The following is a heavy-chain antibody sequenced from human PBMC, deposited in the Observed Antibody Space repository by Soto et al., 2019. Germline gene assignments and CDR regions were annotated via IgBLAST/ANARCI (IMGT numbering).Heavy chain of an antibody. D-gene: IGHD1-7*01. CDR2: ITYDGSFQ. Sequence: GGSLRLACQASGFNFDNYGMHWVRQAPGKGLEWVAVITYDGSFQYYADSVKGRFTISRGNSKNTLSLHLNTLKPEGTAVYHCAKDRVGGTFYTPLAFWGQGTLVTVSS. J-gene: IGHJ4*02. CDR1: GFNFDNYG. CDR3: AKDRVGGTFYTPLAF. V-gene: IGHV3-30*18.